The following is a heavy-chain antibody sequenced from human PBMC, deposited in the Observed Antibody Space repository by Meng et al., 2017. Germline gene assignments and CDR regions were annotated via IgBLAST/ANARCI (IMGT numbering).Heavy chain of an antibody. D-gene: IGHD4-17*01. Sequence: SETLSLTCAVYGGSFSGYYWSWIRQPPGKGLEWIGEINHSGSTNYNPSLKSRVTISVDTSKNQFSLKLSSVTAADTAVYYCARLRFERNWFDPWGQGTLVTVSS. CDR2: INHSGST. CDR3: ARLRFERNWFDP. J-gene: IGHJ5*02. V-gene: IGHV4-34*01. CDR1: GGSFSGYY.